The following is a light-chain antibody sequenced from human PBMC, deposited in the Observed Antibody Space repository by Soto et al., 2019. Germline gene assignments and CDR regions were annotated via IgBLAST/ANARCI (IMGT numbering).Light chain of an antibody. CDR1: QSVSSSY. CDR3: QQYGSSPHT. Sequence: EIVLTQSPGTLSLSPGERATLSCRASQSVSSSYLAWYQHKPGQAPRLLIYGSSSRATGIPDRFSGIGSGTDFTLTISILEPEDFAVYYCQQYGSSPHTFGQGTKLEIK. CDR2: GSS. J-gene: IGKJ2*01. V-gene: IGKV3-20*01.